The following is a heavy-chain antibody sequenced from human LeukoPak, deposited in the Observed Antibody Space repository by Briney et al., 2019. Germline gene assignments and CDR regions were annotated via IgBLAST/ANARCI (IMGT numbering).Heavy chain of an antibody. CDR2: ISYDGSNK. J-gene: IGHJ4*02. CDR1: GFTFSSYG. CDR3: AKEGDDSSGYYYPFFDY. D-gene: IGHD3-22*01. V-gene: IGHV3-30*18. Sequence: PGRSLRLSCAASGFTFSSYGMHWVRQAPGKGLEWVAVISYDGSNKYYADSVKGRFTISRDNSKNTLYLQMNSLRAEDTAVYYCAKEGDDSSGYYYPFFDYWGQGTLVTVSS.